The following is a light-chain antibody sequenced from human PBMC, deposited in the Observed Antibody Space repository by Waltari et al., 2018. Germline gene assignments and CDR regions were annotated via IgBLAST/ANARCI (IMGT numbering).Light chain of an antibody. CDR3: QQSDIAPLT. CDR1: QTIGSY. V-gene: IGKV1-39*01. Sequence: DIQMTQSPSSLSASVGDRVTITCRANQTIGSYLNWFQQTPGKAPKFLIYTASRLQSGVPSRFSGSGSGTDFTLTISSLQPEDFATYYCQQSDIAPLTFGGGTKIEIK. J-gene: IGKJ4*01. CDR2: TAS.